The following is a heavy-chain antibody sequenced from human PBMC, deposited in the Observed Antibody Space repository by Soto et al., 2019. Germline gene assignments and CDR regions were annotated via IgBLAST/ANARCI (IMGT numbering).Heavy chain of an antibody. J-gene: IGHJ5*02. V-gene: IGHV4-59*08. CDR1: GGSISSYY. CDR3: ARHLGYDSSGYYRNWFDP. D-gene: IGHD3-22*01. Sequence: PSETLSLTCTVSGGSISSYYWSWIRQPPGKGLEWIGYVYYSVSTSYNPSLKSRVTISVDTSKNQFSPKLSSVTAADTAVYYCARHLGYDSSGYYRNWFDPWGQGTLVTVSS. CDR2: VYYSVST.